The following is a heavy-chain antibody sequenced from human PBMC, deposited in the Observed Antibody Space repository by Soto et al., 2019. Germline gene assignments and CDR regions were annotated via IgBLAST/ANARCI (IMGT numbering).Heavy chain of an antibody. J-gene: IGHJ5*01. D-gene: IGHD2-21*01. CDR1: GVSMHNSHSF. V-gene: IGHV4-39*01. CDR3: GRVVEGATRHTDFDS. CDR2: VYYSGGA. Sequence: PSETLSLTCTVSGVSMHNSHSFWGWIRQPPGKGLEFIGNVYYSGGAHYNPSLKSRVAISVDTANNQVSLEMSSVTAADTAVYYCGRVVEGATRHTDFDSWGQGTQVTVSS.